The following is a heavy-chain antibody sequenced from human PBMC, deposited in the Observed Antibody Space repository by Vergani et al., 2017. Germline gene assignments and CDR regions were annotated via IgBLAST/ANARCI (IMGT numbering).Heavy chain of an antibody. D-gene: IGHD3-10*01. Sequence: QVQLVESGGGVVQPGRSLRLSCAASGFTFSSYGMHWVRQAPGKGLEWVAVISYDGSNKYYADSVKGRFTISRDKSKNTLYRQMNSLRAEDTAVYYCASDGSGSPFDYWGQGTLVTVSS. CDR3: ASDGSGSPFDY. CDR2: ISYDGSNK. J-gene: IGHJ4*02. V-gene: IGHV3-30*03. CDR1: GFTFSSYG.